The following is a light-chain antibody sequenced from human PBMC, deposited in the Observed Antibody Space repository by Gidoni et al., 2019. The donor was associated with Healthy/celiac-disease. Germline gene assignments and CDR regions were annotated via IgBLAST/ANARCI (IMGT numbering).Light chain of an antibody. J-gene: IGKJ2*01. V-gene: IGKV1-39*01. CDR1: QSISSS. CDR3: QQSYSTAMYT. CDR2: AAS. Sequence: DIQMTQSPSSLSASVGDRVTITCRASQSISSSLNWYQQKPGKAPKLLIYAASSLQSGVPSRFSGSGSGTDFTLTISSLQPEDFATYYCQQSYSTAMYTFGQGTKLEIK.